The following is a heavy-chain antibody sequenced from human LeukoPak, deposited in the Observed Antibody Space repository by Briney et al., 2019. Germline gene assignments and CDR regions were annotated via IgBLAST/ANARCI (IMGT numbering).Heavy chain of an antibody. V-gene: IGHV4-59*01. CDR2: ILYSGST. CDR1: GGSISNFY. Sequence: SETLSLTCTVSGGSISNFYWSWIRQPPGKGLECLGYILYSGSTNYNPSLKSRVTISIDTSKNQFSLRVSSVTAADTAVYYCARVTYGSGIYYFGILDHWGRGTLVTVSS. J-gene: IGHJ4*02. CDR3: ARVTYGSGIYYFGILDH. D-gene: IGHD3-10*01.